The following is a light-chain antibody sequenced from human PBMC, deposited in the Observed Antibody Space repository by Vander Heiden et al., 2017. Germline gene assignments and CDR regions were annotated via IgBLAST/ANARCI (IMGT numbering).Light chain of an antibody. CDR2: AAS. CDR1: QSISSY. CDR3: QQSYSTPYT. Sequence: DIQMTQSPSSLSASVGDRVTITCRASQSISSYLNWYQQKPGKAPNLLIYAASSVQSGVPSRFSGSGSGTDFTLTISSLQPEDFATYYCQQSYSTPYTFGQGTKLEIK. V-gene: IGKV1-39*01. J-gene: IGKJ2*01.